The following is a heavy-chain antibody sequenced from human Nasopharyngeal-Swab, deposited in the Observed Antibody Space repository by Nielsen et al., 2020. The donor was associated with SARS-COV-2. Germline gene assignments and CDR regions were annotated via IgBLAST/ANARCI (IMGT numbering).Heavy chain of an antibody. V-gene: IGHV3-21*01. CDR3: ARDDGQWLNPVYYFDY. Sequence: GESLKISCAASGFTFSSYSMNWVRQAPGKGLEWVSSISSRSSYIYYADSVKGRFTISRDNAKNSLYLQMNSLRAEDTAVYYCARDDGQWLNPVYYFDYWGQGTLVTVSS. D-gene: IGHD6-19*01. CDR1: GFTFSSYS. CDR2: ISSRSSYI. J-gene: IGHJ4*02.